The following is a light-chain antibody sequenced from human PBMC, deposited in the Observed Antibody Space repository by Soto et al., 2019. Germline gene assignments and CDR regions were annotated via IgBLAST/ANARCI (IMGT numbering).Light chain of an antibody. CDR3: QQSDSWPIT. Sequence: EIVMTQSPATLSVSPGGRATLSCRAGQSVRTNLSCYHQKPGQARSLLIYGSATTATGIPARFSGSGSGTDFTLTINRLEPDDFAVYYCQQSDSWPITFGQGTRLEIK. CDR2: GSA. V-gene: IGKV3-15*01. J-gene: IGKJ5*01. CDR1: QSVRTN.